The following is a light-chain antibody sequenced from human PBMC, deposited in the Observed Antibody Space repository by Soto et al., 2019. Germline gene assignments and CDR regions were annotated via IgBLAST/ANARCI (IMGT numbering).Light chain of an antibody. CDR3: QQSYTAPWT. CDR2: AAS. CDR1: QSISTF. J-gene: IGKJ1*01. Sequence: DIQMTQSPLSLSASVGDRLTITCRASQSISTFLNWYQQKPGKAPKLLIYAASSLQSGVPSRFSGSGSVTDFTLTISSLQPEDFATYYCQQSYTAPWTFGQGTEVEIK. V-gene: IGKV1-39*01.